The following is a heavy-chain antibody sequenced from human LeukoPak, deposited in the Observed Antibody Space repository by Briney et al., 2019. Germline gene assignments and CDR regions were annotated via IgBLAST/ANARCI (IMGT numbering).Heavy chain of an antibody. V-gene: IGHV1-69*13. CDR2: IIPIFGTA. D-gene: IGHD3-10*01. J-gene: IGHJ3*02. Sequence: SVKVSCKASGGTFSSYAISWVRQAPGQGLEWMGGIIPIFGTANYAQKFQGRVTITADESTSTAYMELSSLRSEDTAVYYCARAVLLWFGEGAFDIWGQGTMVTVSS. CDR3: ARAVLLWFGEGAFDI. CDR1: GGTFSSYA.